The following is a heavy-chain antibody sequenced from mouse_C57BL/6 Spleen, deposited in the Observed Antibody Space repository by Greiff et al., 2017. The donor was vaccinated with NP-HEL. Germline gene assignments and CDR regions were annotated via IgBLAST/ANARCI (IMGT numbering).Heavy chain of an antibody. CDR1: GFTFSSYA. J-gene: IGHJ4*01. D-gene: IGHD2-4*01. CDR3: AREGDYDEDAMDY. V-gene: IGHV5-4*01. Sequence: EVQVVESGGGLVKPGGSLKLSCAASGFTFSSYAMSWVRQTPEKRLEWVATISDGGSYTYYPDNVKGRFTISRDNAKNNLYLQMSHLKSEDTAMYYCAREGDYDEDAMDYWGQGTSVTVSS. CDR2: ISDGGSYT.